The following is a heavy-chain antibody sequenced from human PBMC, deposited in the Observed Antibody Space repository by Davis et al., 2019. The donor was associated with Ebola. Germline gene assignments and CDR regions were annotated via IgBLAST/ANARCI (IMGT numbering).Heavy chain of an antibody. CDR2: ISSSSSYI. D-gene: IGHD6-19*01. V-gene: IGHV3-21*01. Sequence: GESLKISCAASGFTFSSYSMNWVRQAPGEGLEWVSSISSSSSYIYYADSVKGRFTISRDNAKNSLYLQMNSLRAEDTAVYYCARGRRREQWLVQMYFDLWGRGTLVTVSS. CDR1: GFTFSSYS. CDR3: ARGRRREQWLVQMYFDL. J-gene: IGHJ2*01.